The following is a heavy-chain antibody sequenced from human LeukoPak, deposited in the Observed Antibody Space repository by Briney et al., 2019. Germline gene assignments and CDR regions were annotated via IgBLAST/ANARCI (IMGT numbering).Heavy chain of an antibody. V-gene: IGHV4-59*12. Sequence: PSETLSLTCTVSGGSISSYYWNWIRQPPGKGLEWIGYIYYSGSTYYNPSLKSRVTVSVDKSKNQVFLKLSSVTAADTAVYYCARGGFLEWLLLGDYWGQGTLVSVSS. CDR2: IYYSGST. CDR1: GGSISSYY. J-gene: IGHJ4*02. CDR3: ARGGFLEWLLLGDY. D-gene: IGHD3-3*01.